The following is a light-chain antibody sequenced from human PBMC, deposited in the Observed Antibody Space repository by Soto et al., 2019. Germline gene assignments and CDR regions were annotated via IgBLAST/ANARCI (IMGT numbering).Light chain of an antibody. CDR2: EVN. CDR3: TSYTGSNIWV. CDR1: SSDVGAYKY. V-gene: IGLV2-8*01. J-gene: IGLJ3*02. Sequence: QSALTQPPSASGSPGQSVTISYTGTSSDVGAYKYVSWYQQYPGKAPKLMIYEVNKRPSGVPDRFSGSKSGNTASLTVSGLQAEDEADYYCTSYTGSNIWVFGGGTKLTVL.